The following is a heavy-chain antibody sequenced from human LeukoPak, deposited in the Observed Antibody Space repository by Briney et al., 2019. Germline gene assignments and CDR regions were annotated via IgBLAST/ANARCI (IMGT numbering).Heavy chain of an antibody. V-gene: IGHV3-23*01. J-gene: IGHJ4*02. CDR1: GFTFSSYA. CDR3: AKDQRGNPYYYDSSGYSGAADY. CDR2: ISGSGGST. Sequence: PGGSLRLSCAASGFTFSSYAMSWVRQAPGKGLEWVSAISGSGGSTYYADSVKGRFTIPRDNSKNTLYLQMNSLRAEDTAVYYCAKDQRGNPYYYDSSGYSGAADYWGQGTLVTVSS. D-gene: IGHD3-22*01.